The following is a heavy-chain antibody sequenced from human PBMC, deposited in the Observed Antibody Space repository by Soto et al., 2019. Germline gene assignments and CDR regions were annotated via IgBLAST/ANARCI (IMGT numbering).Heavy chain of an antibody. J-gene: IGHJ6*02. CDR2: ISCSGSPM. Sequence: QPGGTLRLSCTASGFSFSTYDMNWIRQAPGKGPEWVSYISCSGSPMYYAASVKGRFTISRDNAKNSLYLQMNSLRADDTAVYYCAREFSGYGNSGMGVWGQGPTVTVSS. CDR1: GFSFSTYD. CDR3: AREFSGYGNSGMGV. V-gene: IGHV3-48*03. D-gene: IGHD6-13*01.